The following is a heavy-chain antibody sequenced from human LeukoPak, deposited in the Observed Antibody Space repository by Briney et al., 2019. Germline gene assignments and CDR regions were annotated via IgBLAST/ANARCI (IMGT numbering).Heavy chain of an antibody. CDR1: GFTFSNYA. CDR3: ANWHGSYSSGWYDY. CDR2: ISGSGDIT. Sequence: GGSLRLSCAASGFTFSNYAMSWVRQAPGKGLEWVSAISGSGDITYYADSLKGRFTISRDNSKNTLYLQMSSLRADDTAVYYCANWHGSYSSGWYDYWGQGTLVTVSS. J-gene: IGHJ4*02. D-gene: IGHD6-19*01. V-gene: IGHV3-23*01.